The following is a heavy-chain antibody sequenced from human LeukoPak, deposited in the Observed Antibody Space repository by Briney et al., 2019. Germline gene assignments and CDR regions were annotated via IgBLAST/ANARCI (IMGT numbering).Heavy chain of an antibody. V-gene: IGHV3-20*04. Sequence: RAGGSLRLSCAASGFTFDDHGMSWVRQAPGKGLEWVSVINWNGESTAYADSVKGRFTISRDNAKNSLYLQMNSLRAEDTALYYCARDSSGGLDYWGQGTLVTVSS. CDR3: ARDSSGGLDY. J-gene: IGHJ4*02. CDR1: GFTFDDHG. D-gene: IGHD6-19*01. CDR2: INWNGEST.